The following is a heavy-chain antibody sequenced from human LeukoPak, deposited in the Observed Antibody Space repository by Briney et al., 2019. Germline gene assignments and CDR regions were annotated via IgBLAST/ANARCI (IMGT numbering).Heavy chain of an antibody. J-gene: IGHJ5*02. D-gene: IGHD3-3*01. V-gene: IGHV4-39*07. Sequence: SETLSLTCTVSGDSISSSSYYWGWIRQPPGKGPEWIGSIYYSGSTNYNPSLKSRVTISVDTSKNQFSLKLSSVTAADTAVYYCARGLTDLRFLAWGQGTLVTVSS. CDR2: IYYSGST. CDR3: ARGLTDLRFLA. CDR1: GDSISSSSYY.